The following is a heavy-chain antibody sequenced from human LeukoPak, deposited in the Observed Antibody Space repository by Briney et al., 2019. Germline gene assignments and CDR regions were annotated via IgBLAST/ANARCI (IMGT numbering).Heavy chain of an antibody. CDR3: AKSRGYSSSGYFDY. V-gene: IGHV3-23*01. J-gene: IGHJ4*02. D-gene: IGHD6-13*01. Sequence: GGSLRLSCAASGFTFSSYAMSWVRQAPGKGLEWVSAISGSGGSTYYADSVKGQFTISRDNSKNTLYLQMNSLRAEDTAVYYCAKSRGYSSSGYFDYWGQGTLVTVSS. CDR1: GFTFSSYA. CDR2: ISGSGGST.